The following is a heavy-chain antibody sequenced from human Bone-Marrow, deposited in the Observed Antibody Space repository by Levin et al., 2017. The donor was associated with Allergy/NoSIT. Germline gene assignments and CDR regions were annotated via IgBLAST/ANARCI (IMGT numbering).Heavy chain of an antibody. Sequence: SETLSLTCTVSDGSISTFYWNWIRQPPGKGLEWIGSVSSTGRTDYNPSLKNRVTISLQAPKNQFSLKVTSWTAADTAVYYCARAVGTAVAGPYYFAYWGQGILVTVSS. D-gene: IGHD6-19*01. J-gene: IGHJ4*02. CDR3: ARAVGTAVAGPYYFAY. V-gene: IGHV4-59*01. CDR1: DGSISTFY. CDR2: VSSTGRT.